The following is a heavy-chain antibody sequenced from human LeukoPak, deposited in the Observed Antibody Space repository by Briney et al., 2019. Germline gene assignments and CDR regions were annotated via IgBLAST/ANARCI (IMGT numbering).Heavy chain of an antibody. CDR2: INHSGST. Sequence: SETLSLTCAVYGGSFSAYFWSWIRQPPGKGLEWIGEINHSGSTDYNPSLKSRVNISVDTSTNQFSLKLSSVTAADTAVYYCARRYGYFDYWGQGTLVTVSS. D-gene: IGHD3-16*01. CDR3: ARRYGYFDY. CDR1: GGSFSAYF. V-gene: IGHV4-34*01. J-gene: IGHJ4*02.